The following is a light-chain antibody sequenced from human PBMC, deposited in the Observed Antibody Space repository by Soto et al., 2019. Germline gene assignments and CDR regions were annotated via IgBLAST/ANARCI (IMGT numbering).Light chain of an antibody. J-gene: IGKJ4*01. CDR1: QSVSTS. Sequence: EFVLTQSPGTLSLSPGERASLSCRASQSVSTSLTWYQQKPGQAPRLLIYDASTRATGIPARFSGSGSGTDFTLTISSLEPEDFAVYYCQQRSSRFGGGTKVDIK. V-gene: IGKV3-11*01. CDR2: DAS. CDR3: QQRSSR.